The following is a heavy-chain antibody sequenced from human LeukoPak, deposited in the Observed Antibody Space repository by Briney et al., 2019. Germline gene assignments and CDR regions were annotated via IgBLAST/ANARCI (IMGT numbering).Heavy chain of an antibody. V-gene: IGHV4-38-2*02. CDR1: GYYISSGYY. J-gene: IGHJ4*02. D-gene: IGHD3-3*01. Sequence: PSETLSLTCTVSGYYISSGYYCGWIRQPPGKGLEWFGSVYHSGSTYYTPSLKSRVTISTDKSKNQFCLKLTSVTAADTAVYYCGSQREWSLTEYHFDYWGQGTLVTVSS. CDR2: VYHSGST. CDR3: GSQREWSLTEYHFDY.